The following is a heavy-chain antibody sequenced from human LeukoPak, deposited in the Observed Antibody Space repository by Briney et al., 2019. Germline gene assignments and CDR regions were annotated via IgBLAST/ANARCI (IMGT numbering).Heavy chain of an antibody. D-gene: IGHD6-13*01. CDR3: ATTFDSSSWYGGKVSDY. J-gene: IGHJ4*02. V-gene: IGHV1-24*01. CDR1: GYTLTELS. CDR2: FDPEDGET. Sequence: GASVKVSCKVSGYTLTELSMHWMRQAPGKGLEWMGGFDPEDGETICAQKFQGRVTMTEDTSTDTAYMELSSLRSEDTAVYYCATTFDSSSWYGGKVSDYWGQGTLVTVSS.